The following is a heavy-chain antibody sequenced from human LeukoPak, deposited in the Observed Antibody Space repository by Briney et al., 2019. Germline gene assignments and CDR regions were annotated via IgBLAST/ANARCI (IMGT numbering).Heavy chain of an antibody. D-gene: IGHD3-10*01. CDR3: AKDRHFYGAGTYYNLDY. Sequence: EGSLRLSCAASGFIFSTHGMHWVRQAPGKGLEWVSLISYDGSTKYYADSVEGRFTISRDNSKSTLYLQLNSLRVEDTAVYYCAKDRHFYGAGTYYNLDYWGQGTLVTVSS. J-gene: IGHJ4*02. V-gene: IGHV3-30*18. CDR1: GFIFSTHG. CDR2: ISYDGSTK.